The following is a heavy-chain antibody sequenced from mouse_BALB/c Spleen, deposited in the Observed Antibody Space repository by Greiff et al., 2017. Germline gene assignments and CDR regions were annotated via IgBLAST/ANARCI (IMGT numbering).Heavy chain of an antibody. D-gene: IGHD2-2*01. CDR2: INPSTGYT. CDR3: ARIYYGYEDY. CDR1: GYTFTSYW. Sequence: VQLQQSGAELAKPGASVKMSCKASGYTFTSYWMHWVKQRPGQGLEWIGYINPSTGYTEYNQKFKDKATLTADKSSSTAYMQLSSLTSEDSAVYYCARIYYGYEDYWGQGTTLTVSS. V-gene: IGHV1-7*01. J-gene: IGHJ2*01.